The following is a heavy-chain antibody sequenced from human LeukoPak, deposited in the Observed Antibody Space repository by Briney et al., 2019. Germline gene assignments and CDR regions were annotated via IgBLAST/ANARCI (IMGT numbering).Heavy chain of an antibody. J-gene: IGHJ4*02. CDR2: ISSSSSYI. CDR1: GFTFSSYS. Sequence: PGGSLRLSCAASGFTFSSYSMNWVRQAPGKGLEWVSSISSSSSYIYYADSVKGRFTISRDNAKHSLYLQMNSLRAEDTAVYYCARDLRELPAYYDYWGQGTLVTVSS. CDR3: ARDLRELPAYYDY. D-gene: IGHD1-26*01. V-gene: IGHV3-21*01.